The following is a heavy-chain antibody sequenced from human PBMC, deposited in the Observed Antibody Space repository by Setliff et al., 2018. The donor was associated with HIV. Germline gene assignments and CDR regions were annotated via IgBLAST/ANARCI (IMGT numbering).Heavy chain of an antibody. V-gene: IGHV3-7*01. D-gene: IGHD6-13*01. J-gene: IGHJ2*01. CDR2: IKQDGSEK. CDR1: GFTFSSYW. Sequence: PGESLKVSCAASGFTFSSYWMSWVRQAPGKGLEWVANIKQDGSEKYYVDSVKGRFTISRDNAKNSLYLQMNSLRAEDTAVYYCARDGIAAAYYWYFDLWGRGTLVTVSS. CDR3: ARDGIAAAYYWYFDL.